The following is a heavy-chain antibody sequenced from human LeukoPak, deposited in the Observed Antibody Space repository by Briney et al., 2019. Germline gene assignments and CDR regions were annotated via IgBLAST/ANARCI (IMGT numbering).Heavy chain of an antibody. CDR1: GFTFSSYE. CDR2: ISSSGSTI. Sequence: PGGSLRLSCAASGFTFSSYEMNWVRQAPGKGPEWVSYISSSGSTIYYADSVKGRFTISRDNAKNSLYLQMNSLRAEDTAVYYCARGSIAAPASYWGQGTLVTVSS. D-gene: IGHD6-6*01. V-gene: IGHV3-48*03. CDR3: ARGSIAAPASY. J-gene: IGHJ4*02.